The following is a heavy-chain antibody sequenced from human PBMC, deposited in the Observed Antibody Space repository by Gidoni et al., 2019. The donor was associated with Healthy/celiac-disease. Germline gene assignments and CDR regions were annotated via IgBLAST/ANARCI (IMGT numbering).Heavy chain of an antibody. CDR1: GFTFDDYA. J-gene: IGHJ4*02. D-gene: IGHD6-19*01. CDR2: ISWNSGSI. CDR3: AKGPYSSGWYEE. Sequence: EVQLVESGGGLVQPGRSLRLSCAASGFTFDDYAMHWVRQAPGKGLEWVSGISWNSGSIGYADSVKGRFTISRDNAKNSLYLQMNSLRAEDTALYYCAKGPYSSGWYEEWGQGTLVTVSS. V-gene: IGHV3-9*01.